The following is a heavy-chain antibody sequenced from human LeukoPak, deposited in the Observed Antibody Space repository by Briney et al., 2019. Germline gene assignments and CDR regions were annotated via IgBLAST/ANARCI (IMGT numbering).Heavy chain of an antibody. D-gene: IGHD6-6*01. CDR1: GFTFAGYW. Sequence: QPGGSLRLSCTASGFTFAGYWMTWVRHPPGKGLEWVANIKSDGSEKYYVDSVKGRFTVSSDNTKNSLSLQLNSLRAEDTAVYYCAKLSEYSFDSRGQGTQVTVSS. J-gene: IGHJ4*02. CDR3: AKLSEYSFDS. V-gene: IGHV3-7*02. CDR2: IKSDGSEK.